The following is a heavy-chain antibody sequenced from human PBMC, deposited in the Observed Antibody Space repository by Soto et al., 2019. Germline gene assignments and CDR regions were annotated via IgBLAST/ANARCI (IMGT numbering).Heavy chain of an antibody. D-gene: IGHD3-22*01. CDR1: GGSISSYY. CDR3: ARGRRYYYDCSGLDALEI. CDR2: IYYSGST. V-gene: IGHV4-59*01. Sequence: SETLSLTCTVSGGSISSYYWSWIRQPPGKGLEWIGYIYYSGSTNYNPSLKSRVTISVDTSKNQFSLKLSSVTAADTAVYYCARGRRYYYDCSGLDALEIWGQGTMVTVSS. J-gene: IGHJ3*02.